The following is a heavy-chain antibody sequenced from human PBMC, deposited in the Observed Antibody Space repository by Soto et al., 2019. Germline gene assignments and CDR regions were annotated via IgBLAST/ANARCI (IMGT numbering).Heavy chain of an antibody. J-gene: IGHJ4*02. CDR3: ARGPGTMAKIDY. CDR1: GGSISSGGYY. CDR2: IYYSGST. D-gene: IGHD3-10*01. Sequence: SETLSLTCTVSGGSISSGGYYWSWIRQHPGKGLEWIGYIYYSGSTYYNPSLRSRVTISVDTSKNQFSLKLSSVTAADTAVYYCARGPGTMAKIDYWGQGTLVT. V-gene: IGHV4-31*03.